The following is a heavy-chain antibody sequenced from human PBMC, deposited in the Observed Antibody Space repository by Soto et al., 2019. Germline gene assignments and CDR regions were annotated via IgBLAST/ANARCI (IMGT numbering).Heavy chain of an antibody. CDR2: IYPRDSNA. D-gene: IGHD4-17*01. J-gene: IGHJ4*02. Sequence: PGESLKISCKPSGYTFTNYWIAWVRQMPGKGLEWMGIIYPRDSNARYSPSFQGQVTISADKSISAAFLQWSSLKASDTAIYYCARTTSVTPLDHWGQRTLVTVSS. CDR3: ARTTSVTPLDH. V-gene: IGHV5-51*01. CDR1: GYTFTNYW.